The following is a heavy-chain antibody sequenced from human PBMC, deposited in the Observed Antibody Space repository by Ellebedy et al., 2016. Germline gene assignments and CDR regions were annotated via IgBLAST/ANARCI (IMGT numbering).Heavy chain of an antibody. V-gene: IGHV3-9*01. J-gene: IGHJ4*02. CDR1: GFTFDDYA. CDR3: AKGTMDYLHH. CDR2: ISWNSAAI. Sequence: GGSLRLSXATSGFTFDDYALHWVRQVPGKGLEWVSGISWNSAAIGYGEAVEGRFTISRDSAKNYLYPQMNSLRVEDTALYFCAKGTMDYLHHWGQGTLVTVSS. D-gene: IGHD3-10*01.